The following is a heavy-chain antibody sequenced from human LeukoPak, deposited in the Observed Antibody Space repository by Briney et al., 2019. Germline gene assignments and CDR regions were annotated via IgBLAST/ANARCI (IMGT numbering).Heavy chain of an antibody. CDR3: ARDRCGGDCSPYYYYYGMDV. Sequence: AASVKVSCKASGYTFTSYGISWVRQAPGQGLEWMGWISAYNGNTNYAQKLQGRVTMTTDTSTSTAYMELRSLRSDDTAVYYCARDRCGGDCSPYYYYYGMDVWGKGTTVTVSS. CDR1: GYTFTSYG. CDR2: ISAYNGNT. D-gene: IGHD2-21*02. V-gene: IGHV1-18*04. J-gene: IGHJ6*04.